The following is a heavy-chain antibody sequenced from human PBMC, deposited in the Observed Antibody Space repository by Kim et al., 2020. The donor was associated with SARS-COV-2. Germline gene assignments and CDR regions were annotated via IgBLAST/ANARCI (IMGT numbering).Heavy chain of an antibody. V-gene: IGHV4-4*07. CDR3: ARGRKITLVGATLYYGVDV. J-gene: IGHJ6*02. CDR2: IYTSGST. D-gene: IGHD1-26*01. CDR1: GGSISSYY. Sequence: SETLSLTCTVSGGSISSYYWSWIRQPAGKGLEWIGRIYTSGSTNYNPSLKSRVTMSVDTSNNQFSLRLSSVTAADTAVYYCARGRKITLVGATLYYGVDVWGQGTTVTVSS.